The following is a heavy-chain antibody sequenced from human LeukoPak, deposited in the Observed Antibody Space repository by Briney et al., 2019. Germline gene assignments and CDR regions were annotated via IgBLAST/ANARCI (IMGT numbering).Heavy chain of an antibody. CDR3: ARRYFDWSTFDY. V-gene: IGHV4-59*08. CDR1: GGSISGYY. CDR2: IFYGGST. Sequence: SSGTLSLTCTVSGGSISGYYWSWIRQPPAKGLECIGYIFYGGSTNYNPSLKSRVTISVDTSKNQFSLKLSSVTAADTAVYYCARRYFDWSTFDYWGQGTLVTLSS. J-gene: IGHJ4*02. D-gene: IGHD3-9*01.